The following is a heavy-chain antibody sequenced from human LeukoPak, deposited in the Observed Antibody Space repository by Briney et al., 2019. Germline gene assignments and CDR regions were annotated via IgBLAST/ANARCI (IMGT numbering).Heavy chain of an antibody. J-gene: IGHJ4*02. CDR2: IYYSGST. CDR1: GGSISSGSYY. CDR3: ARGEITMVRGRTFDY. Sequence: SETLSLTCTVSGGSISSGSYYWSWIRQPPGKGLEWIGYIYYSGSTNYNPSLKSRVTISVDTSKNQFSLKLSSVTAADTAVYYCARGEITMVRGRTFDYWGQGTLVTVSS. D-gene: IGHD3-10*01. V-gene: IGHV4-61*01.